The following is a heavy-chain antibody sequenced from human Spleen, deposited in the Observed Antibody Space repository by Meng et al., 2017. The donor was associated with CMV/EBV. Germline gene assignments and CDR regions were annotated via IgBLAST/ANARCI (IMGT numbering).Heavy chain of an antibody. J-gene: IGHJ4*02. CDR2: IYPGDSDT. CDR1: GYSFSTYW. Sequence: GESLKISCKGSGYSFSTYWIGWVRQMPGKGLEYMGIIYPGDSDTRYSPSFQGQVTISADKFISTAYLQWSSLKASDTAMYYCARLGERPESWYFDYWGQGTLVTVSS. D-gene: IGHD3-10*01. V-gene: IGHV5-51*01. CDR3: ARLGERPESWYFDY.